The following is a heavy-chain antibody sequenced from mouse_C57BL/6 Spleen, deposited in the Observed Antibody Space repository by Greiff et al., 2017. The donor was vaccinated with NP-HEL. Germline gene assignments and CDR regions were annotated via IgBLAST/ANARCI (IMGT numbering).Heavy chain of an antibody. CDR1: GYTFTSYT. J-gene: IGHJ2*01. CDR2: INPSSGYT. CDR3: ALRYYFDY. D-gene: IGHD1-1*01. Sequence: VKLMESGAELARPGASVKMSCKASGYTFTSYTMHWVKQRPGQGLEWIGYINPSSGYTKYNQKFKDKATLTADKSSSTAYMQLSSLTSEDSAVYYCALRYYFDYWGQGTTLTVSS. V-gene: IGHV1-4*01.